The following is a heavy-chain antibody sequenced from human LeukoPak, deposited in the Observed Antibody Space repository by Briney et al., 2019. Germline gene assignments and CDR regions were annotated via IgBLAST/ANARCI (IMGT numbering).Heavy chain of an antibody. CDR3: AKFFLPYLAGGTGSR. CDR1: GFTFSHYA. CDR2: ISDRGDST. D-gene: IGHD3-10*01. J-gene: IGHJ4*02. V-gene: IGHV3-23*01. Sequence: AGGSLRLSCAASGFTFSHYAMSWVRQAPGMRLECVSSISDRGDSTHYPDSVEGRFTISRDNSKKTLYLQMNSLRAEDTALYYCAKFFLPYLAGGTGSRWGQGTLVTVSS.